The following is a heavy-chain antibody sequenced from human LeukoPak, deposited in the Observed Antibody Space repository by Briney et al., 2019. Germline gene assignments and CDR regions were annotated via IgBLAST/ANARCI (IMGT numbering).Heavy chain of an antibody. Sequence: GGSLRLSCAASGFTFSSYSMNWVRQAPGKGLEWVSSISSSSSYVYYAESGKDPLTIATDKGKNSLYLQMNSLRGEGTAVYYCAIAIIAAAGVDYWGKGTLVSVSS. J-gene: IGHJ4*02. D-gene: IGHD6-13*01. V-gene: IGHV3-21*01. CDR1: GFTFSSYS. CDR3: AIAIIAAAGVDY. CDR2: ISSSSSYV.